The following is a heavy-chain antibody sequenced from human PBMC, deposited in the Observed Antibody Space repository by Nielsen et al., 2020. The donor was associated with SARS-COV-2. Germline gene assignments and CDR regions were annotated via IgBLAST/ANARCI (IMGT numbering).Heavy chain of an antibody. V-gene: IGHV3-23*01. CDR3: AKGVGLTN. CDR2: ISGSGGTT. Sequence: GESLKISCAASGLTFSSYAMSWVRQVPGKGLEWVSAISGSGGTTSYADSVKGRFTISRDNSKNTLYLQMNSLRAEDTAVYYCAKGVGLTNWGQGTLVSVSS. CDR1: GLTFSSYA. D-gene: IGHD3-3*01. J-gene: IGHJ4*02.